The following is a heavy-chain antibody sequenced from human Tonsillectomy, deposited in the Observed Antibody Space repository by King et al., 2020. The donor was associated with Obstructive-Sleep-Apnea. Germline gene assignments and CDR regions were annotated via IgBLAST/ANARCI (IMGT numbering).Heavy chain of an antibody. CDR3: AGASSWYGGVDY. D-gene: IGHD6-13*01. V-gene: IGHV4-59*08. J-gene: IGHJ4*02. Sequence: VQLQESGPGLVKPSETLSLTCTVSGGSISSYYWSWIRQPPGKGLEWIGDIYYSGSTNYNPSLKSRVTISVDTSKNQFSLKLSSVTAADTAVYYCAGASSWYGGVDYWGQGTLVTVSS. CDR1: GGSISSYY. CDR2: IYYSGST.